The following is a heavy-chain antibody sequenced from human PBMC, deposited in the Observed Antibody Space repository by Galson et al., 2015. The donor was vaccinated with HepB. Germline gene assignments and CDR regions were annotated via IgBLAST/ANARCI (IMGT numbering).Heavy chain of an antibody. V-gene: IGHV3-23*01. D-gene: IGHD3-3*01. CDR3: AKDLLLGGPPGRFLEENWFDP. J-gene: IGHJ5*02. Sequence: SLRLSCAASGFTFSSYAMSWVRQAPGKGLEWVSAISGSGGSTYYADSVKGRFTISRDNSKNTLYLQMNSLRAEDTAVYYCAKDLLLGGPPGRFLEENWFDPWGQGTLVTVSS. CDR1: GFTFSSYA. CDR2: ISGSGGST.